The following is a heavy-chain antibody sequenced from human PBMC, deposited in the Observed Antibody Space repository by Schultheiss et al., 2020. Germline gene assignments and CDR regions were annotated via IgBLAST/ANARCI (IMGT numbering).Heavy chain of an antibody. D-gene: IGHD5-12*01. Sequence: SETLSLTCAVSGGSISSSNWWSWVRQPPGKGLEWIGEIYHSGSTYYNPSLKSRVTISVDTSKNQFSLKLSSVTAADTAVYYCARDRGYSAYDHYFDYWGQGTLVTVSS. V-gene: IGHV4-4*02. CDR2: IYHSGST. CDR3: ARDRGYSAYDHYFDY. CDR1: GGSISSSNW. J-gene: IGHJ4*02.